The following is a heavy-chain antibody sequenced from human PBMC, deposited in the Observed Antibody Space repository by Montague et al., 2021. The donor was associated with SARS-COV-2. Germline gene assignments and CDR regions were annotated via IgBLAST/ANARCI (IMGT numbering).Heavy chain of an antibody. J-gene: IGHJ5*02. CDR1: GFNFSDYY. V-gene: IGHV3-11*06. D-gene: IGHD6-6*01. Sequence: SRRLSCAASGFNFSDYYITWVRQAPGKGLEWVAYISSSTTYTNYADSLKGRFTISRDNTKKSVYLQMNRLRAEDTGVYYCAREGHPATRPGWSNWFDPWGQGTLVTVSS. CDR3: AREGHPATRPGWSNWFDP. CDR2: ISSSTTYT.